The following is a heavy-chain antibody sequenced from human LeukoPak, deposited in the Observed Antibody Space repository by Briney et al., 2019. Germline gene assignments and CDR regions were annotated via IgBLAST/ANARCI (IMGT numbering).Heavy chain of an antibody. CDR3: ARIGYSSSSTDY. CDR2: IKQDGGVK. J-gene: IGHJ4*02. Sequence: GGSLRLSCAASRFTFSNYWMSWVRQAPGKGLEWEANIKQDGGVKYYVDSVKGRFTISRDNAKNSLYLQMNSLRAEDTAVYYCARIGYSSSSTDYWGQGTLVTVSS. D-gene: IGHD6-6*01. CDR1: RFTFSNYW. V-gene: IGHV3-7*01.